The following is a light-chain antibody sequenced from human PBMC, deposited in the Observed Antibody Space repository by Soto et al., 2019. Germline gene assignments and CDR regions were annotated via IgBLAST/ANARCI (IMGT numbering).Light chain of an antibody. V-gene: IGLV1-40*01. CDR3: QSYDSSLSGSV. CDR2: GNT. Sequence: QSVLTQPPSVSGAPGQRVTISCTGSSSNFGAGYDVHWYQHLPGTAPRLLIYGNTNRPSGVPDRFSGSKSGTSASLAITGLQAEDEADYYCQSYDSSLSGSVFGGGTKFTVL. CDR1: SSNFGAGYD. J-gene: IGLJ2*01.